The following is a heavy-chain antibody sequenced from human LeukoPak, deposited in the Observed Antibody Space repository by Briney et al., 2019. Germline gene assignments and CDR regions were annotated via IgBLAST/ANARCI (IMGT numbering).Heavy chain of an antibody. D-gene: IGHD6-6*01. V-gene: IGHV1-2*02. CDR1: GYTFTGYY. Sequence: GASVKVSCKASGYTFTGYYMHWVRQAPGQGLEWMGWINPNSGGTNYAQKFQGRVTMTRDTSISTAYMELSRLRSDDTAVYYCARVRCSSSSGVFDYWGQGTLVTVSS. CDR2: INPNSGGT. CDR3: ARVRCSSSSGVFDY. J-gene: IGHJ4*02.